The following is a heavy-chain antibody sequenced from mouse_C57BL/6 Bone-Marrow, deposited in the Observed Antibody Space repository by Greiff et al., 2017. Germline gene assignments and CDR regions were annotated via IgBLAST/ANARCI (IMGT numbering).Heavy chain of an antibody. CDR3: ARRDYPCCDY. Sequence: EVHLVESGGGLVKPGGSLKLSCAASGFTFSDYGMHWVRQAPEKGLEWVAYISSGSSTIYYADTVKGRFTISRDNAKNTLFLQMTSLRSEDTAMYYCARRDYPCCDYWGQGTTLTVSS. D-gene: IGHD2-4*01. CDR1: GFTFSDYG. V-gene: IGHV5-17*01. CDR2: ISSGSSTI. J-gene: IGHJ2*01.